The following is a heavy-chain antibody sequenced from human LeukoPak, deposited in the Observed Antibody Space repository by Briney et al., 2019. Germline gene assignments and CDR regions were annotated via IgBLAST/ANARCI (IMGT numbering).Heavy chain of an antibody. V-gene: IGHV4-31*03. J-gene: IGHJ5*02. CDR2: IYYSGST. D-gene: IGHD2-2*01. Sequence: SETLSLTCTVSGGSISSGGYYWSWIRQHPGKGLEWIGYIYYSGSTYYNPSLKSRLTISVDTSKNYFSLKLSSVTAADTAVYYCARVLGYCSSSSCYGWFDPWGQGTLVTVSS. CDR3: ARVLGYCSSSSCYGWFDP. CDR1: GGSISSGGYY.